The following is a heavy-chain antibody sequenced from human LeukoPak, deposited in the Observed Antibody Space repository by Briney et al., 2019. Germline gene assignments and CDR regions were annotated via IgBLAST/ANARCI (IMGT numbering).Heavy chain of an antibody. D-gene: IGHD3-3*01. J-gene: IGHJ3*02. CDR1: GGSIRSGSYY. CDR2: IYTSGST. Sequence: SETLSLTCTVSGGSIRSGSYYWSWFRQPAGKGLEWIGRIYTSGSTNYNPSLKSRVTISVDTSKNQFSLKLSSVTAADTAVYYCARNLRLESLLFDAFDIWGQGTMVTVSS. V-gene: IGHV4-61*02. CDR3: ARNLRLESLLFDAFDI.